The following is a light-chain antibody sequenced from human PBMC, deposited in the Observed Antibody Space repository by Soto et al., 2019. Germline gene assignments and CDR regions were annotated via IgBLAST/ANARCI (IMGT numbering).Light chain of an antibody. CDR2: KVS. CDR3: MQGTHWGA. CDR1: QSLVYSDGNTY. J-gene: IGKJ3*01. V-gene: IGKV2-30*01. Sequence: DVVMTQSPLSLPVTLGQPASISCRSSQSLVYSDGNTYLSWFQQRPGQSPRRLIYKVSNRDSGVPDRFSGSGSGTDFTLKISRVEAEDVGVYYCMQGTHWGAFGPGTKVDIK.